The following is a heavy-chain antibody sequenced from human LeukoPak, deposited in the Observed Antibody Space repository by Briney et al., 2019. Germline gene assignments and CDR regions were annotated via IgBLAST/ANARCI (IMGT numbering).Heavy chain of an antibody. CDR3: AKETVWFGELGPSYNWFDP. J-gene: IGHJ5*02. CDR2: ISGSGGST. V-gene: IGHV3-23*01. Sequence: GGSLRLSCAASGFTFSSYVMSWVRQAPGKGLEWVSAISGSGGSTYYADSVKGRFTISRDNSKNTLYLQMNSLRAEDTAVYYCAKETVWFGELGPSYNWFDPWGQGTLVTVSS. CDR1: GFTFSSYV. D-gene: IGHD3-10*01.